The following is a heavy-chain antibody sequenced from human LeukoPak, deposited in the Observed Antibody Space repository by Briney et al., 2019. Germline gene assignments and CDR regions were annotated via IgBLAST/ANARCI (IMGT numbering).Heavy chain of an antibody. CDR3: AGDDPLGSGWGYHVY. CDR2: INHSGST. V-gene: IGHV4-34*01. Sequence: SETLSLTCAVYGGSFSGYYWNWIRHPPGKGLEWSGEINHSGSTNYNPSLKSRVTISVDKSKNQFSLKLSSVTAADTALYYCAGDDPLGSGWGYHVYWGQGNLVTVSS. CDR1: GGSFSGYY. D-gene: IGHD6-19*01. J-gene: IGHJ4*02.